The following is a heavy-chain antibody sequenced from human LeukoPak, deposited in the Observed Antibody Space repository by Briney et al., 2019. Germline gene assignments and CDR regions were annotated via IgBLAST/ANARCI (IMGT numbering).Heavy chain of an antibody. CDR3: ARSPETITWNWFDP. CDR2: IYTSGST. V-gene: IGHV4-4*07. Sequence: SETLSLTCTVSGGSISSYYWSWIRQPAGKGLEWIGRIYTSGSTNYNPSLKSRVTMSVDTSKNQFSLKLSSVTAADTAVYYCARSPETITWNWFDPWGQGTLVTVSS. CDR1: GGSISSYY. J-gene: IGHJ5*02. D-gene: IGHD1-14*01.